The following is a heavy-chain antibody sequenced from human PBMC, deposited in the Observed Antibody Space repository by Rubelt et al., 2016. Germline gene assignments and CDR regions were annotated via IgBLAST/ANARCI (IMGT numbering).Heavy chain of an antibody. CDR3: ARMNYYDSSGYPKGFDY. D-gene: IGHD3-22*01. CDR1: GFTFSSYG. CDR2: IWYDGRNK. V-gene: IGHV3-33*01. Sequence: SGGGVVQPGRSLRLSCAASGFTFSSYGMHWVRQAPGKGLEWVAVIWYDGRNKYYADSVKGRFTISRDNSKNTLYLQMNSLRAEDTAVYYCARMNYYDSSGYPKGFDYWGQGTLVTVSS. J-gene: IGHJ4*02.